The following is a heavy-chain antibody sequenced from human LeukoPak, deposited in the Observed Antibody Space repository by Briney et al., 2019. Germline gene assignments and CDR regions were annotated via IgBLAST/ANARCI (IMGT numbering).Heavy chain of an antibody. V-gene: IGHV3-43*01. CDR1: GFTFDDYH. J-gene: IGHJ4*02. D-gene: IGHD3-10*01. CDR2: ISWNGVGT. Sequence: GGSLRLSCAASGFTFDDYHMHWVRQAPGKGLEWVSLISWNGVGTYYADSVKGRFTISRGNSKNSLYLQMNSLRTEDTALYYCAKERGSSGYFDYWGQGTLVTVSS. CDR3: AKERGSSGYFDY.